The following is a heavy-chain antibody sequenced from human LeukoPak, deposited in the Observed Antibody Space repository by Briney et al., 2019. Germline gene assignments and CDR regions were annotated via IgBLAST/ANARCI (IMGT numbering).Heavy chain of an antibody. D-gene: IGHD3-22*01. V-gene: IGHV3-73*01. CDR2: IRSKANSYAT. Sequence: PGGSLRLSCAASGFTFSGSAMHWVRQASGKGLEWVGRIRSKANSYATAYAASVKGRFTISRDDSKNTAYLQMNSLKTEDTAVYYCTRDYDSSGYYFEGWFDPWGQGTLVTVSS. CDR3: TRDYDSSGYYFEGWFDP. CDR1: GFTFSGSA. J-gene: IGHJ5*02.